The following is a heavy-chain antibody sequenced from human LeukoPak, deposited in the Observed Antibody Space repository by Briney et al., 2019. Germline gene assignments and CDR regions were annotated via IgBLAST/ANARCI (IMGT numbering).Heavy chain of an antibody. Sequence: GGSLRLSCAASGFTFSNYGMHWVRQAPGKGLEWVAFIRYDGSDKYYADSVKGRFTISRDNSKNTLSLQMNSLRPEDTAVYYCTRAGGLVRGVHYYYYMDVWGKGTTVTISS. D-gene: IGHD3-10*01. CDR3: TRAGGLVRGVHYYYYMDV. CDR1: GFTFSNYG. J-gene: IGHJ6*03. CDR2: IRYDGSDK. V-gene: IGHV3-30*02.